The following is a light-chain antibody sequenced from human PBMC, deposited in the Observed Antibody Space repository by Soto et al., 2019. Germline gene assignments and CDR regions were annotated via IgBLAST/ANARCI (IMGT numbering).Light chain of an antibody. CDR1: QSVSSNF. J-gene: IGKJ1*01. CDR3: QFYGDPSKT. Sequence: EIVLTQSPGTLYLSPGERATLSCRASQSVSSNFLAWYQQKPGQAPRLLIFDASTRATGIPDRFTGSGSGTDFTLTISRLEPEDFAVYYCQFYGDPSKTFGQGTKVDIK. CDR2: DAS. V-gene: IGKV3-20*01.